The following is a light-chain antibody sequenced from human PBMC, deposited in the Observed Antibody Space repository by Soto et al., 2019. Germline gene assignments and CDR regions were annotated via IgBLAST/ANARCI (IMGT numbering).Light chain of an antibody. CDR3: QHYGSSPST. CDR1: QSVSSSY. CDR2: GAS. V-gene: IGKV3-20*01. Sequence: EIVLTQSPGTLSLSPGERATLSCRASQSVSSSYLAWYQHKPGQAPRLLIYGASSRATGIPDRFSGSGSGPDSTLTISSLEPEDFAVYYCQHYGSSPSTFGQGTKLHI. J-gene: IGKJ2*01.